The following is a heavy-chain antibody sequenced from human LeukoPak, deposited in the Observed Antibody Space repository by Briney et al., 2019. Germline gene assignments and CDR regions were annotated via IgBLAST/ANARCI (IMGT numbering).Heavy chain of an antibody. V-gene: IGHV4-61*01. D-gene: IGHD5-24*01. CDR2: ISFSGST. Sequence: PSETLSLTCIVSGGSVSSGSYYWSWIRQPPGKGLEWIGYISFSGSTNYNPSLKSQVTISVDTSKNQFSLKLSSVTAADTAVFFCARVKGMSTTSYFFDYWGQGTLVTVSS. CDR3: ARVKGMSTTSYFFDY. J-gene: IGHJ4*02. CDR1: GGSVSSGSYY.